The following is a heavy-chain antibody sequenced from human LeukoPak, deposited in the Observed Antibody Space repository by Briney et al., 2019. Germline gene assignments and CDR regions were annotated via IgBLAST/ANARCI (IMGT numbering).Heavy chain of an antibody. Sequence: GSSVKISCKASGGTFSSYAISWVRQAPGQGLEWMGRIIPILGIANYVQKFQGRVTITADKSTSTAYMELSSLRSEDTAVYYCARDNWFDPWGQGTLVTVSS. V-gene: IGHV1-69*04. CDR2: IIPILGIA. J-gene: IGHJ5*02. CDR1: GGTFSSYA. CDR3: ARDNWFDP.